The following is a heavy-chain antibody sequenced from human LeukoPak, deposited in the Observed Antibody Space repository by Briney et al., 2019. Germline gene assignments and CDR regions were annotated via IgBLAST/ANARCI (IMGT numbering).Heavy chain of an antibody. Sequence: GGSLRLSCAASGFTFSSYTMNWVSQAPGKGLEWVSSISSSSSYIYYADSVKGRFTISRDNAKNSLYLQMNSLRAEDTAVYYCARDTYDILTGYYKWAFEVWGQGTMVTVSS. V-gene: IGHV3-21*06. CDR3: ARDTYDILTGYYKWAFEV. CDR2: ISSSSSYI. CDR1: GFTFSSYT. D-gene: IGHD3-9*01. J-gene: IGHJ3*01.